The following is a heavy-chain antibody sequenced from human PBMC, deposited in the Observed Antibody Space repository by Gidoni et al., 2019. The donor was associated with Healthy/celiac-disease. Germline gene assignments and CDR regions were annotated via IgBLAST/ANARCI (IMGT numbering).Heavy chain of an antibody. V-gene: IGHV3-15*01. CDR1: GFTFSNAW. J-gene: IGHJ6*03. CDR2: IKSKTDGGTT. CDR3: TTGLPYCGGDCYYYYYYYMDV. Sequence: EVQLVESGGGLVTPGGSLRLSCAASGFTFSNAWLICVRQAPGKGLEWVGRIKSKTDGGTTDYAAPVKGRFTISRDDSKNTLYLQMNSLKTEDTAVYYCTTGLPYCGGDCYYYYYYYMDVWGKGTTVTVSS. D-gene: IGHD2-21*01.